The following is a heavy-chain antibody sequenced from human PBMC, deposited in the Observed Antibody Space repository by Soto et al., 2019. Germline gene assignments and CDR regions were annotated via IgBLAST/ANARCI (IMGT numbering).Heavy chain of an antibody. V-gene: IGHV1-69*13. CDR2: IIPIFGTA. Sequence: ASVKVSCKASGGTFSGYAISWVRQAPGQGLEWMGGIIPIFGTANYAQKFQGRVTITADESTSTAYMELSSLRSEDTAVYYCARDRGIVGARYFDYCGQGTMVTVSS. J-gene: IGHJ4*02. CDR3: ARDRGIVGARYFDY. CDR1: GGTFSGYA. D-gene: IGHD1-26*01.